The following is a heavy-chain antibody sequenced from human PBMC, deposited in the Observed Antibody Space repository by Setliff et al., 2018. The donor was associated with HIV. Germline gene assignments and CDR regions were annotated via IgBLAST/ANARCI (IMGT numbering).Heavy chain of an antibody. D-gene: IGHD3-16*01. V-gene: IGHV1-69*11. CDR1: GCTFRSYS. CDR3: AKAAVEMTTIAFGGPPGY. CDR2: IIPFIDAT. Sequence: GASVKVSCKASGCTFRSYSINWVRQAPGQGLEWMGTIIPFIDATHSAQSFQGRITITADESSNTAYMELSSQRLPDTAVYYCAKAAVEMTTIAFGGPPGYWGQGTLVTVSS. J-gene: IGHJ1*01.